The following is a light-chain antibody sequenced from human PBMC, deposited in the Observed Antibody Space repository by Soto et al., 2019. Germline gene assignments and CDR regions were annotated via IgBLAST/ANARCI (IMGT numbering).Light chain of an antibody. Sequence: DVQMTQFPSSLSASVGDRVTITCQASHDIGTYLNWYQHKPGKAPKLLIFDTSHLATGVPARFSGGGSDTYFTFTITNLQPEDFAVYYCQQFDSVPLTFGGGTHVEI. CDR2: DTS. V-gene: IGKV1-33*01. J-gene: IGKJ4*01. CDR3: QQFDSVPLT. CDR1: HDIGTY.